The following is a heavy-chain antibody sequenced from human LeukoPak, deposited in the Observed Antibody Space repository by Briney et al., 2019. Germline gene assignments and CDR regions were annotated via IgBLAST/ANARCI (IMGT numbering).Heavy chain of an antibody. CDR1: GFTFSSYA. Sequence: GGSLRLSCAASGFTFSSYAMHWVRQPPGKGLEWVPVISYDGSNENHADSVKGRFAISRDNSENTLSLQMNSLRAEDTAVYFCAREVVVPGAPYYFDYWGQGTLVTVSS. CDR3: AREVVVPGAPYYFDY. D-gene: IGHD2-2*01. CDR2: ISYDGSNE. V-gene: IGHV3-30*09. J-gene: IGHJ4*02.